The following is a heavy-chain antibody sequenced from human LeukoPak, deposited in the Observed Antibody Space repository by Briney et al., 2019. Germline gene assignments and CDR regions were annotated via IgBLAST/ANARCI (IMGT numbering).Heavy chain of an antibody. CDR1: GFTVSSNY. CDR3: ARLGGQQLNDAFDI. J-gene: IGHJ3*02. Sequence: PGGSLRLSCAASGFTVSSNYMSWVRQAPGKGLEWVSVIYSGGSTYYADSVKGRFTISRDNPKNTLYLQMNSLRAEDTAVYYCARLGGQQLNDAFDIWGQGTMVTVSS. CDR2: IYSGGST. V-gene: IGHV3-53*01. D-gene: IGHD6-13*01.